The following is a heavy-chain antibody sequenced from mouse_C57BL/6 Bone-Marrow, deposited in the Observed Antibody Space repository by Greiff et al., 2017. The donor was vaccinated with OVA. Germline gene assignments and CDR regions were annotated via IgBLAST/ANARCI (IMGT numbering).Heavy chain of an antibody. Sequence: VQLQQSVAELVRPGASVKLSCTASGFNIKNTYMHWVKQRPEQGLEWIGRIDPANGNTKYAPKFQGKATITADTSSNTAYLQLSSLTSEDSAVYYCARGGGLTGTWFAYWGQGTLVTVSA. J-gene: IGHJ3*01. CDR3: ARGGGLTGTWFAY. CDR1: GFNIKNTY. CDR2: IDPANGNT. D-gene: IGHD4-1*01. V-gene: IGHV14-3*01.